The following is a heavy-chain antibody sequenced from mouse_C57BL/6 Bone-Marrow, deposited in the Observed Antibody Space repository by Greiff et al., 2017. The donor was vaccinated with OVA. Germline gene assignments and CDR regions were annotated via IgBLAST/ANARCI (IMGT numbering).Heavy chain of an antibody. V-gene: IGHV14-1*01. CDR2: IAPEDGDT. CDR1: GFNIQDYY. D-gene: IGHD1-1*02. Sequence: EVKLQESGAELVRPGASVKLSCTASGFNIQDYYMHWVKQRPEQGLAWIGRIAPEDGDTEYAPKFQGKATMTADTSSNTAYLQLSSLTSEDTAVYYCTTGLLWAMDYWGQGTSVTVSS. CDR3: TTGLLWAMDY. J-gene: IGHJ4*01.